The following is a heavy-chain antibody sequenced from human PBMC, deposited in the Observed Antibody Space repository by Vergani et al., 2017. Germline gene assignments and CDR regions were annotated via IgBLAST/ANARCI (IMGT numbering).Heavy chain of an antibody. CDR3: ASWGSGSFGWFDP. J-gene: IGHJ5*02. CDR2: IYHSGST. Sequence: QVQLQQWGAGLLKPSETLSLTCAVYGGSFSSSNWWSWVRQPPGKGLEWIGEIYHSGSTNYNPSLKSRVTISVDKSKNQFSLKLSSVTAADTAVYYCASWGSGSFGWFDPWGQGTLVTVSS. D-gene: IGHD3-10*01. V-gene: IGHV4-4*02. CDR1: GGSFSSSNW.